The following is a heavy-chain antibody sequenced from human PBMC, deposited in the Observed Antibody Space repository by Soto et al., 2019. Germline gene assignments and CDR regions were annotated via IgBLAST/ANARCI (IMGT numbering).Heavy chain of an antibody. J-gene: IGHJ4*02. D-gene: IGHD1-26*01. CDR1: GFTFNTYG. V-gene: IGHV3-30*18. CDR2: ISYDGSNT. CDR3: AKEGGLSGSYYISSSYYFDY. Sequence: GGSLRLSCAPSGFTFNTYGIHWVRQAPGKGLEWVAIISYDGSNTYYADSVKGRFTISRDNSKNTLYLQMNSLRAEDTSVYYCAKEGGLSGSYYISSSYYFDYWGQGTLVTVSS.